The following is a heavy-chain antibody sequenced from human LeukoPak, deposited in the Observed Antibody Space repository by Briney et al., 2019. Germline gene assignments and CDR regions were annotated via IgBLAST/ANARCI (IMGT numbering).Heavy chain of an antibody. CDR1: GFTFSSYS. D-gene: IGHD2-2*02. CDR3: ARFRCSSTSCYSIGYYYGMDV. CDR2: ISSSSRPI. Sequence: GSLRLSCAASGFTFSSYSMNWVRQAPGKGLGWGSYISSSSRPIYYADSVKGRFTISRDNAKNSLYLQMNSLRAEDTAVYYCARFRCSSTSCYSIGYYYGMDVWGQGTTVTVSS. V-gene: IGHV3-48*01. J-gene: IGHJ6*02.